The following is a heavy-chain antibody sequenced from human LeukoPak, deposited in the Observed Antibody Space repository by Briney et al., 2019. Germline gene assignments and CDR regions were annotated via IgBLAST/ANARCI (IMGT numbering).Heavy chain of an antibody. V-gene: IGHV4-34*01. CDR3: ARVRAVATIRYNWFDP. CDR2: INHGGST. CDR1: GGSFSGYY. Sequence: SETLSLTCAVYGGSFSGYYWSWIRQPPGKGLEWIGEINHGGSTNYNPSLKSRVTISVDTSKNQFSLKLSSVTAADTAAYYCARVRAVATIRYNWFDPWGQGTLVTVSS. D-gene: IGHD5-12*01. J-gene: IGHJ5*02.